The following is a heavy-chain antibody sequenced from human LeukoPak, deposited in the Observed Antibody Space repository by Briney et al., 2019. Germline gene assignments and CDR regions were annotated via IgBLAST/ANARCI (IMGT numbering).Heavy chain of an antibody. V-gene: IGHV3-53*01. CDR3: AQGISYYYYYGVDV. J-gene: IGHJ6*02. CDR2: IYSGGST. D-gene: IGHD1-14*01. Sequence: GGSLRLSCAASGVSVSNNCMTWVRQPPGKGLEWVSVIYSGGSTYYADSVKGRFTISRDNSKNTLYLQMNSLRAEDTALYYCAQGISYYYYYGVDVWGQGTTVTVSS. CDR1: GVSVSNNC.